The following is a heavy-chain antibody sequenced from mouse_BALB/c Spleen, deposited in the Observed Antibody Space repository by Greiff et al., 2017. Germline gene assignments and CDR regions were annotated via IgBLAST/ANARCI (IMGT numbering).Heavy chain of an antibody. D-gene: IGHD2-10*01. CDR3: VRKGSYPSDAMGY. J-gene: IGHJ4*01. Sequence: LVESGPGLVQPSQSLSITCTVSGFSLTSYGVPWVRQSPGKGLEWLGVIWSGGSTDYNAAIISRLSISNDNSKSQVFFIMNSLQANDTAIYYCVRKGSYPSDAMGYWGQGASGTGSS. CDR1: GFSLTSYG. CDR2: IWSGGST. V-gene: IGHV2-2*02.